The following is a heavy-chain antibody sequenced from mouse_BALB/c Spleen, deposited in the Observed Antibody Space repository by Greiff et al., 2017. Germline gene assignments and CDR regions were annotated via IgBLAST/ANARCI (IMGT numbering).Heavy chain of an antibody. J-gene: IGHJ4*01. CDR1: GYTFTDYA. Sequence: QVQLQQSGAELVRPGVSVKISCKGSGYTFTDYAMHWVKQSHAKSLEWIGVISTYYGDASYNQKFKGKATMTVDKSSSTAYMELARLTSEDSAIYYCASHRYNAMDYWGQGTSVTVSS. D-gene: IGHD2-14*01. V-gene: IGHV1S137*01. CDR2: ISTYYGDA. CDR3: ASHRYNAMDY.